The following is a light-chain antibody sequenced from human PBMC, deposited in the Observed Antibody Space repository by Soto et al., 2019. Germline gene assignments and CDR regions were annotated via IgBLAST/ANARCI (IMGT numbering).Light chain of an antibody. Sequence: DIQMTQPPSSLSASVGDRVTITCRASQSITINLNWYQQKPGKAPKLLIYAASSLQSGVPSRFSGSGSGTDFTLTISSLQPEDFVTYYCQQTYSTPLTFGGGTKVDIK. J-gene: IGKJ4*01. CDR3: QQTYSTPLT. CDR2: AAS. V-gene: IGKV1-39*01. CDR1: QSITIN.